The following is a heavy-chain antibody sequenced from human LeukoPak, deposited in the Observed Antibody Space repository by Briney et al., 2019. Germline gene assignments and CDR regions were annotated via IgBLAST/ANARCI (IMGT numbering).Heavy chain of an antibody. J-gene: IGHJ5*02. V-gene: IGHV1-8*03. CDR3: ARRGYGILTGYQNWFDP. D-gene: IGHD3-9*01. CDR1: GYTFTSYD. Sequence: ASVKVSCKASGYTFTSYDTNWVRQATGQGLGWMRWMNPNSGNTGYAQKFQGRVTITRNTSISTAYMELSSLRSEDTAVYYCARRGYGILTGYQNWFDPWGQGTLVTVSS. CDR2: MNPNSGNT.